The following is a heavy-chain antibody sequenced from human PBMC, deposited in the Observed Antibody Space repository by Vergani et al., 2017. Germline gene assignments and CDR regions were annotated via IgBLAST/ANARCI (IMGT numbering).Heavy chain of an antibody. J-gene: IGHJ3*02. CDR1: GFTFTNYD. Sequence: QVQLVESGGGVVQPGRSLRVSCAGSGFTFTNYDMQWVRPAPGKGLEWVAVISIDGSIKHYGDSVKGRVTITRDNSKNTLYLQMTSLRGDDTASYYCGRDAFKGKPDVVDIWGQGTMVTVSS. CDR3: GRDAFKGKPDVVDI. CDR2: ISIDGSIK. V-gene: IGHV3-30*19.